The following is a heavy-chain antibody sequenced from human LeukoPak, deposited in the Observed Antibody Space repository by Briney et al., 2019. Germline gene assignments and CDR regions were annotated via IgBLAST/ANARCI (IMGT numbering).Heavy chain of an antibody. CDR2: ISAYNGNT. J-gene: IGHJ4*02. CDR1: GYTFTSYG. D-gene: IGHD3-10*01. CDR3: ASTMVRGVIIPYYFDY. Sequence: ASVKVSCKASGYTFTSYGISWVRQAPGQGLEWMGWISAYNGNTNYAQKLQGRVTMTTDTSTSTAYMELRSLRSDDTAAYYCASTMVRGVIIPYYFDYWGQGTLVTVSS. V-gene: IGHV1-18*01.